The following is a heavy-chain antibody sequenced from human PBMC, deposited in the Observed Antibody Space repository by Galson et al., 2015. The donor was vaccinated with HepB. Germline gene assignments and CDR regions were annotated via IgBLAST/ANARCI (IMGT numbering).Heavy chain of an antibody. V-gene: IGHV3-66*01. CDR2: IYSGGST. J-gene: IGHJ4*02. CDR3: ARDGPSVWGYFEY. Sequence: SLRLSCAASGFTVSSNYMSWVRQAPGKGLEWVSVIYSGGSTYYADSVKGRFTISRDNSKNTLYLQMNSLRAEDTAVYYCARDGPSVWGYFEYWGQGTLVSVSS. D-gene: IGHD3-16*01. CDR1: GFTVSSNY.